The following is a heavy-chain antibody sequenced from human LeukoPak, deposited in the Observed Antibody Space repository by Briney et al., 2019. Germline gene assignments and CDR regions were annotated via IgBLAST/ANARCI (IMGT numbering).Heavy chain of an antibody. Sequence: ASVKVSCKASGYTFNTHGFAWVRQAPGQGLEWMGWINPNSGGTNYAQKFQGRVTMTRDTSISTAYMELSRLRSDDTAVYYCARDRSRFLGLCYFDYWGQGTLVTVSS. CDR2: INPNSGGT. V-gene: IGHV1-2*02. CDR1: GYTFNTHG. J-gene: IGHJ4*02. CDR3: ARDRSRFLGLCYFDY. D-gene: IGHD3-16*01.